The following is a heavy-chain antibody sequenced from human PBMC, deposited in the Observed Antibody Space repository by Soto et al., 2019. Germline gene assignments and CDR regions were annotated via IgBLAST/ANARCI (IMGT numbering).Heavy chain of an antibody. CDR3: PRITYPGAGLTYYISDMDV. CDR1: AGSISSYY. V-gene: IGHV4-59*01. D-gene: IGHD3-10*01. Sequence: SETLSLTCTVSAGSISSYYWSWIRQPPGTGLEWLGYISYSGSTNYNHSLKSRVTISVYTLKNQCSLKLSSVTAAYTAVYSSPRITYPGAGLTYYISDMDVWDQGTTDAV. J-gene: IGHJ6*02. CDR2: ISYSGST.